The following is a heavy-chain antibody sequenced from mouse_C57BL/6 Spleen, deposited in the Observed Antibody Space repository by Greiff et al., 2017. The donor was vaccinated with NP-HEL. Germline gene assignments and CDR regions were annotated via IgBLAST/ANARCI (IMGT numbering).Heavy chain of an antibody. CDR1: GFTFSDFY. CDR3: ARDGPYTGYAMDY. Sequence: EVKVVESGGGLVQSGRSLRLSCATSGFTFSDFYMEWVRQAPGKGLEWIAASRNKANDYTTEYSASVKGRFIVSRDTSQSILYLQMNALRAEDTAIYYCARDGPYTGYAMDYWGQGTSVTVSS. CDR2: SRNKANDYTT. V-gene: IGHV7-1*01. J-gene: IGHJ4*01.